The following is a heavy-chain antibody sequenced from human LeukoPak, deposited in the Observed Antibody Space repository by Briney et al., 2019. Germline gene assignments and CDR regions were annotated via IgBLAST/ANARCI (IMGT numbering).Heavy chain of an antibody. CDR1: GGSFSGYY. CDR3: ASLSRAWIQLWSRRGNFDL. D-gene: IGHD5-18*01. V-gene: IGHV4-34*01. Sequence: SETLSLTCAVYGGSFSGYYWSWIRQPPGKGLEWIGEINHSGSTNYNPSLKSRVTISVDTSKNQFSLKLSSVTAADTAVYYCASLSRAWIQLWSRRGNFDLWGRGTLVTVSS. J-gene: IGHJ2*01. CDR2: INHSGST.